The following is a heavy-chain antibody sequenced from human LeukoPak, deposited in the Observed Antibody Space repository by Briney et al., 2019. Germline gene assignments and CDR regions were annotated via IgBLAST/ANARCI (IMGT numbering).Heavy chain of an antibody. D-gene: IGHD6-13*01. J-gene: IGHJ4*02. CDR3: ARDRVPLGAAEGEFDY. V-gene: IGHV3-30*03. Sequence: GGSLRLSCAASGFTFSSYGMHWVRQAPGKGLEWVAVISYDGSNKYYADSVKGRFTISRDNSKNTLYLQMNSLRAEDTAVYYCARDRVPLGAAEGEFDYWGQGTLVTVSS. CDR2: ISYDGSNK. CDR1: GFTFSSYG.